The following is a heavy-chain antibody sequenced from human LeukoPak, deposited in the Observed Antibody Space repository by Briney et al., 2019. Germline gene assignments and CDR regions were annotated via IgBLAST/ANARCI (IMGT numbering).Heavy chain of an antibody. D-gene: IGHD6-19*01. CDR2: INPNSGGT. Sequence: ASVKVSCKASGYTFTGYYMHWVRQAPGQGLEWMGWINPNSGGTNYAQKFQGRVTMTRDTSISTAYMELSRLRSDDTAVYYCARDSAYSSGWYYSWFDPWGQGTLVTVSS. J-gene: IGHJ5*02. V-gene: IGHV1-2*02. CDR3: ARDSAYSSGWYYSWFDP. CDR1: GYTFTGYY.